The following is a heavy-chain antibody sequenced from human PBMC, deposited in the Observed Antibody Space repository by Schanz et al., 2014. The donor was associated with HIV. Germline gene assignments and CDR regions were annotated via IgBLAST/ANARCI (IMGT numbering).Heavy chain of an antibody. Sequence: QVQLVQSGAEVKKPGSSVKVSCKASGGTFSIYAISWVRQAPGQGLEWMGGITHIFGTTNYAPKFQGRVTINVDESTSTAYMELSSLRSDDTAVYYCARFSIFGVIIRPLDYWGQGTLVTVSS. D-gene: IGHD3-3*01. V-gene: IGHV1-69*01. J-gene: IGHJ4*02. CDR2: ITHIFGTT. CDR3: ARFSIFGVIIRPLDY. CDR1: GGTFSIYA.